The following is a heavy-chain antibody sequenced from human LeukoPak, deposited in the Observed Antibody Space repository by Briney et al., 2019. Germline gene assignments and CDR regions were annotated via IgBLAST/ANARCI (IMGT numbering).Heavy chain of an antibody. D-gene: IGHD3-10*01. CDR3: ASTYGSGSYHLSYGFDI. V-gene: IGHV5-51*01. Sequence: EEPLKISCKASGYSFTSYWIGWVRQTPGKDLGGLGIIYPGDSDTRYSPSFQGQVTISADKSISTAYLQWSSLKASDTATYYCASTYGSGSYHLSYGFDIWGQGTMVTVSS. CDR2: IYPGDSDT. J-gene: IGHJ3*02. CDR1: GYSFTSYW.